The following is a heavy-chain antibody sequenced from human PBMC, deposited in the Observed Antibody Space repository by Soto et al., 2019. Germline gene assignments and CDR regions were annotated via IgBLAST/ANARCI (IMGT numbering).Heavy chain of an antibody. CDR1: GFTFSSYA. D-gene: IGHD3-22*01. CDR3: AKGRLGGWSSGY. Sequence: EVQLLESGGGLVQPGGSLRLSCAASGFTFSSYAMSWVRQAPGKGLEWVSAISGSGGSTYYADSVKGRFTISRDNSKNTLYLQRNSLRAEDTAVYYCAKGRLGGWSSGYWGQGTLVTVSS. CDR2: ISGSGGST. J-gene: IGHJ4*02. V-gene: IGHV3-23*01.